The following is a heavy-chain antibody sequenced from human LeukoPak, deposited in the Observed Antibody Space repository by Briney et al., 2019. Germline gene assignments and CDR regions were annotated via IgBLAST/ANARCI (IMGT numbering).Heavy chain of an antibody. Sequence: SETLSLTCTVSGGSISSGGYYWSWIRQHPGTGLEWIGYIYYSGSTYYNPSLKSRVTISVDTSKNQFSLKLSSVTAADTAVYYCARATPEFTAMVFDYWGQGTLVTVSS. J-gene: IGHJ4*02. CDR3: ARATPEFTAMVFDY. V-gene: IGHV4-31*03. D-gene: IGHD5-18*01. CDR1: GGSISSGGYY. CDR2: IYYSGST.